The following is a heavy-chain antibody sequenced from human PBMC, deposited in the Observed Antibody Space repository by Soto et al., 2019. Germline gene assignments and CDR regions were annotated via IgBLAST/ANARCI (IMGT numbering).Heavy chain of an antibody. Sequence: QVQLVQSGAEVKKPGASVKVSCKASGYTFTSYGISWVRQAPGQGLEWMGWISAYNGNTNYAQKLQGRVTMTTDTSTSTAYMELRSLRSDDTAVYYCARWGQASYYDFWSGYHYGMDVWGQGTTVTVSS. V-gene: IGHV1-18*04. CDR3: ARWGQASYYDFWSGYHYGMDV. J-gene: IGHJ6*02. CDR1: GYTFTSYG. D-gene: IGHD3-3*01. CDR2: ISAYNGNT.